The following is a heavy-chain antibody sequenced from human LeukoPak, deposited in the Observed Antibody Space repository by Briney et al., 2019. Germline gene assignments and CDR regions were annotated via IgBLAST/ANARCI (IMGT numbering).Heavy chain of an antibody. Sequence: PGGSLRLSCAASGFTFSGYAMNWVRQAPGKGLEWVSAISGSGGSTYYADSVKGRFTISRDNSKNTLYLQMNSLRAEDTAVYYCAKDGAYDSSGYYLDPAPATNYFDYWGQGTLVTVSS. CDR1: GFTFSGYA. CDR2: ISGSGGST. CDR3: AKDGAYDSSGYYLDPAPATNYFDY. J-gene: IGHJ4*02. V-gene: IGHV3-23*01. D-gene: IGHD3-22*01.